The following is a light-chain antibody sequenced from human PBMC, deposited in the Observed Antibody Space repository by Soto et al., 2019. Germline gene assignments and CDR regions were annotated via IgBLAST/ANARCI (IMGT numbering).Light chain of an antibody. CDR3: QQYGSSPRT. V-gene: IGKV3-20*01. Sequence: EIVLTQAPGTLSLAPVERSTLSSRASQSVSSSYLAWYQQKPDQAPRLLMYGSSSRATGIPDRFSGSGSGTDFTLTISRLDPEDFAVYFCQQYGSSPRTFGQGTKVDIK. CDR2: GSS. CDR1: QSVSSSY. J-gene: IGKJ1*01.